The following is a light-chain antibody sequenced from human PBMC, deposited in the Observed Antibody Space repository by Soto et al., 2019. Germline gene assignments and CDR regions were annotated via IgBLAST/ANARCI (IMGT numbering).Light chain of an antibody. CDR1: SGDVGGYNY. Sequence: QSVLTQPPSASGSPGQSVTISCTGTSGDVGGYNYVSWYQHHPGKAPKLMIYDVSKRPSGVPDRFSGSKSGNTASLTVSGLQAEDEADYYCSSYAGSNNYVFGTGTKVTVL. J-gene: IGLJ1*01. CDR2: DVS. V-gene: IGLV2-8*01. CDR3: SSYAGSNNYV.